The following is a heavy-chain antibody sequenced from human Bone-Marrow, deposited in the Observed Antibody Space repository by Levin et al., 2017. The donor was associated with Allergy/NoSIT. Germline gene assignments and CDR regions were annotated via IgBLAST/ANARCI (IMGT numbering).Heavy chain of an antibody. V-gene: IGHV4-59*01. CDR2: IYDSGST. Sequence: SETLSLTCTVSGGSISTFYWSWIRQSPGKGMEWIGYIYDSGSTNYNPSLKSRVIMSVDTSKNQFSLKLSAVTAADTAVYFCARASSGWYGKFDFWGQGTLVTVAS. J-gene: IGHJ4*02. CDR1: GGSISTFY. CDR3: ARASSGWYGKFDF. D-gene: IGHD6-19*01.